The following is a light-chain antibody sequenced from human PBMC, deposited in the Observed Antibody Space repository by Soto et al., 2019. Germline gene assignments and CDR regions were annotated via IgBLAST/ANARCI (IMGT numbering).Light chain of an antibody. CDR1: NIGSKS. Sequence: SYELTQPSWVSVAPGQTARITCGGNNIGSKSVHGYQQKPGQAPVLVVYDDSGRPSGIPERFSGSNSGNTATLTISRVEAGDEADYYCQVWDDASDHSVFGTGTKVTVL. J-gene: IGLJ1*01. CDR3: QVWDDASDHSV. CDR2: DDS. V-gene: IGLV3-21*02.